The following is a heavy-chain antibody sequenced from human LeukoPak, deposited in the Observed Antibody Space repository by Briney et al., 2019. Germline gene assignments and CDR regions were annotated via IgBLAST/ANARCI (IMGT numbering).Heavy chain of an antibody. CDR1: GYTFTGYY. CDR2: INPSGGST. J-gene: IGHJ4*02. Sequence: ASVKVSCKASGYTFTGYYMHWVRQAPGQGLEWMGIINPSGGSTSYAQKFQGRVTMTRDMSTSTVYMELSSLRSEDTAVYYCARGPHHYDSSGYYYNYWGQGTLVTVSS. D-gene: IGHD3-22*01. CDR3: ARGPHHYDSSGYYYNY. V-gene: IGHV1-46*01.